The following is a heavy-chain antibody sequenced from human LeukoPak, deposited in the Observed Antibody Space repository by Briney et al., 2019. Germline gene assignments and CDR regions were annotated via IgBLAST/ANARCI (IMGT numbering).Heavy chain of an antibody. CDR2: ISGDGSMT. Sequence: PGGSLRLSCAASGFTFCTHWMYWVRQAPGKELVWVSRISGDGSMTSYADSVKGRFTISRDNAKDTLFLQMTSLRVEDTAVYSCASLLTPYHGLGGGAMDVWGQGTTVTVSS. CDR3: ASLLTPYHGLGGGAMDV. D-gene: IGHD3-16*01. CDR1: GFTFCTHW. J-gene: IGHJ6*02. V-gene: IGHV3-74*01.